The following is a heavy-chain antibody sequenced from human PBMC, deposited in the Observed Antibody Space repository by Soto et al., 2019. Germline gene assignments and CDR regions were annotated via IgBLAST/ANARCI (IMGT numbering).Heavy chain of an antibody. D-gene: IGHD2-2*01. CDR3: TSSSTSSNYAFNI. Sequence: EVLLVESGGGLVQPGGSLRLSCEASGFTFSSYRMHWVRQAPGKGLVWVSRINSDGSSTTYADSVKGRFTISRDNAKSTLYLQMNSLRAEDTAVYYCTSSSTSSNYAFNIWGQGTIVTVSS. V-gene: IGHV3-74*01. CDR1: GFTFSSYR. J-gene: IGHJ3*02. CDR2: INSDGSST.